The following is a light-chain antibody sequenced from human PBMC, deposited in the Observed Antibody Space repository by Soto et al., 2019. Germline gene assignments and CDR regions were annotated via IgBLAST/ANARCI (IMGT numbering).Light chain of an antibody. CDR1: SSDVGGYNY. J-gene: IGLJ1*01. CDR2: DVS. V-gene: IGLV2-14*03. CDR3: SSYKSSSTLFV. Sequence: QCALTQPASVSGSPGQSITISCTGTSSDVGGYNYVSWYQQHPGKAPKLMIYDVSARPSGVSNRFSGSKSGNTASLTISGLQAEDEADYYCSSYKSSSTLFVFGTGTKLTVL.